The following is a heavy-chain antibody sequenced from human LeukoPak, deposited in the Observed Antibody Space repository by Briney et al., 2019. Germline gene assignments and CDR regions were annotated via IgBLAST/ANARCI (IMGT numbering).Heavy chain of an antibody. V-gene: IGHV4-39*07. J-gene: IGHJ2*01. CDR1: GGSISLSYYY. D-gene: IGHD6-13*01. CDR3: ARVYYSNSYDYWYFDL. CDR2: VYYSGTT. Sequence: SETLSLTCSVSGGSISLSYYYWSWIRQPPGKALARIGSVYYSGTTSYNPSLKSRVTISVDMSKNHFSLRLSSVTAADTAVYYCARVYYSNSYDYWYFDLWGRGTLVTVSS.